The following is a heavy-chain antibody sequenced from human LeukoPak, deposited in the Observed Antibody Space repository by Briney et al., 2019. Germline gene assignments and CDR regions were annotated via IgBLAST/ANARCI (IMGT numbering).Heavy chain of an antibody. Sequence: SETLSLTCTVSGGSISSGGYYWSWIRQHPGKGLEWIGHIYYSGSTYYNPSLKSRVTISVDTSKNQFSLKLSSVTAADTAVYYCASGYCSSTSCPYYFDYWGQGTLVTVSS. CDR3: ASGYCSSTSCPYYFDY. D-gene: IGHD2-2*01. V-gene: IGHV4-31*03. CDR2: IYYSGST. CDR1: GGSISSGGYY. J-gene: IGHJ4*02.